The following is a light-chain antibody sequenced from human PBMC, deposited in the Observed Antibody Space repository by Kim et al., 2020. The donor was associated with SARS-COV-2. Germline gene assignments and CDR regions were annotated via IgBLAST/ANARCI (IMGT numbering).Light chain of an antibody. V-gene: IGLV3-1*01. CDR3: QAWDSSTLV. J-gene: IGLJ2*01. CDR2: QDM. CDR1: KLEDKY. Sequence: SYELTQPPSVSVSPGQTASITCSGHKLEDKYACWYQQKPGQSPVLVIYQDMKRPSGIPERFSGSNSGNTATLTISGTQAMDEADYYCQAWDSSTLVFGGGTQLTVL.